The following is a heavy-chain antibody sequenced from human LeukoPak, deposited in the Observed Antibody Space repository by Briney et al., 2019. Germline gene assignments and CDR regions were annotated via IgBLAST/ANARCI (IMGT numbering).Heavy chain of an antibody. CDR2: MHPNSGDT. D-gene: IGHD3-9*01. CDR3: ASVTYTSYDNFDY. Sequence: ASVKVSCTASGYTFTAYYMHWVRQAPGQGLEWMGWMHPNSGDTNYAQKFQGRVTMTRDTSITTAYMELSSLTSDDTAMYYCASVTYTSYDNFDYWGQGTLVTVSS. CDR1: GYTFTAYY. J-gene: IGHJ4*02. V-gene: IGHV1-2*02.